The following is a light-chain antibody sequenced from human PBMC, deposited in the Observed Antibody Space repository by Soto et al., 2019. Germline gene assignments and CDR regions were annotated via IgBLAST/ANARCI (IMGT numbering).Light chain of an antibody. CDR1: QGISSW. CDR2: KAS. Sequence: DIQMTQSPSSVSASVGDRVTITCRAGQGISSWLAWYQQKPGKAPKLLVYKASTLKSGVPSRFSGSGSGTEFTLTISSLQPDDFATYYCQHYNSYSEAFGQGTKVDI. J-gene: IGKJ1*01. CDR3: QHYNSYSEA. V-gene: IGKV1-5*03.